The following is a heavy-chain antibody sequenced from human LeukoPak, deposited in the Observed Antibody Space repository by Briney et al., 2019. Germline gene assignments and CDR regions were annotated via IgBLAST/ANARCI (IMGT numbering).Heavy chain of an antibody. V-gene: IGHV3-66*01. D-gene: IGHD2-21*02. CDR2: IYSGGTT. CDR3: ARGHNSRAGVTDCCPLDY. Sequence: GGSLRLSCAATGLSVSTNFMSWVRQAPGKGLEWVSLIYSGGTTYYADSVKGRFTISRDNSKNTLYLQMNSLRAEDTATYFCARGHNSRAGVTDCCPLDYWGQGTLVTVSS. CDR1: GLSVSTNF. J-gene: IGHJ4*02.